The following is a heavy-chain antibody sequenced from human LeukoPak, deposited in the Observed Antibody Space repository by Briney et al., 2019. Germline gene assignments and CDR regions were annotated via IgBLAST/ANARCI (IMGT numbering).Heavy chain of an antibody. J-gene: IGHJ5*02. D-gene: IGHD4-17*01. CDR3: ARDYAERGWFDP. Sequence: SETLSLTCTVSGGSISSYYWSWIRQPPGKGLEWIGYIYYSGNTNYIPSLKSRVTISVDTSKNQFSLKLSSVTAADTAVYYCARDYAERGWFDPWGQGTLVTVSS. V-gene: IGHV4-59*01. CDR1: GGSISSYY. CDR2: IYYSGNT.